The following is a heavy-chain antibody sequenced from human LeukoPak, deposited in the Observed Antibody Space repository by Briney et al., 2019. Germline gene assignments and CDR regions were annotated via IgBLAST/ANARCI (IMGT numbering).Heavy chain of an antibody. CDR1: GGSFSGYY. D-gene: IGHD4-17*01. J-gene: IGHJ5*02. Sequence: PSETLSLTCAVYGGSFSGYYWSWIRQPPGKGLEWIGEINHSGSTNYNPSLKSRVTISVDTSKNQFSLKLSSVTAADTAVYYCARGHDYGDYRWFDPWGQGTLVTVSS. V-gene: IGHV4-34*01. CDR2: INHSGST. CDR3: ARGHDYGDYRWFDP.